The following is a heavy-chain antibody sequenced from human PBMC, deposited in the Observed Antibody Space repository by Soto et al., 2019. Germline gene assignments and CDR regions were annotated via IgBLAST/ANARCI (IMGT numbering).Heavy chain of an antibody. CDR2: ISGNGGST. J-gene: IGHJ4*02. D-gene: IGHD2-2*01. CDR3: AKRGGEVGYCSSTSCPLDY. V-gene: IGHV3-23*01. CDR1: GFTFSSYA. Sequence: PGGSLRLSCAASGFTFSSYAMSWVRRAPGKGLEWVSAISGNGGSTYYADSVKGRFTISRDNSKNTLYLQMNSLRVEDTAVYFCAKRGGEVGYCSSTSCPLDYWGQGTLVTVSS.